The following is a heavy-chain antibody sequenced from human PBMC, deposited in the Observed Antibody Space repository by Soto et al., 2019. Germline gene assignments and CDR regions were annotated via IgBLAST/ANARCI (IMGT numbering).Heavy chain of an antibody. J-gene: IGHJ4*02. CDR1: GGSISSYY. V-gene: IGHV4-59*01. CDR3: ARDLPYGDYFDD. CDR2: IYYSGST. Sequence: SETLSLTCTVSGGSISSYYWSWIRQPPGKGLEWIGYIYYSGSTNYNPSLKSRVTISVDTSKNQFSLKLSSVTAADTAVYYCARDLPYGDYFDDWGQGTLVTVSS. D-gene: IGHD4-17*01.